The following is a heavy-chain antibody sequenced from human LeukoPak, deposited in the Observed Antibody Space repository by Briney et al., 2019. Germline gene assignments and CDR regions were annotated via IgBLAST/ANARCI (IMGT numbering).Heavy chain of an antibody. CDR3: ARLGHSGSYYERTFDI. Sequence: SETLSLTCTVSGYSISSGYYWGWIRQPPGKGLEWIGSIYHSGSTYYNPSLKSRVTISVDTSKNQFSLKLSSVTAADTAVYYCARLGHSGSYYERTFDIWGQGTMVTVSS. D-gene: IGHD1-26*01. V-gene: IGHV4-38-2*02. J-gene: IGHJ3*02. CDR2: IYHSGST. CDR1: GYSISSGYY.